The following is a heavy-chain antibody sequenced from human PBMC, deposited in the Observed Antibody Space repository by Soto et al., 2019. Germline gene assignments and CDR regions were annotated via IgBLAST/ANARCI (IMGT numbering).Heavy chain of an antibody. CDR1: GGTFSSYA. D-gene: IGHD2-15*01. V-gene: IGHV1-69*05. CDR2: IIPIFGTA. J-gene: IGHJ4*02. Sequence: QVQLVQSGAEVKKPGSSVKVSCKASGGTFSSYAISWVRQAPGQGLEWMGGIIPIFGTANYAQKFQGRVTITXAEXTXRAYMELSSLRSEDTAVYYCARAGYCSGGSCYHSRYWGQGTLVTVSS. CDR3: ARAGYCSGGSCYHSRY.